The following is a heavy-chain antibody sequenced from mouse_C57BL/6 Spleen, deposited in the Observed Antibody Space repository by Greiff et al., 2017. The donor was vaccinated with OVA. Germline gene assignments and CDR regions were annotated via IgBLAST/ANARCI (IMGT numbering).Heavy chain of an antibody. V-gene: IGHV3-6*01. CDR1: DSSITSGYY. D-gene: IGHD4-1*01. J-gene: IGHJ2*01. CDR3: ARDKLGRAYYFDY. CDR2: ISYDGSN. Sequence: ESGPGLVKPSQSLSLTCSVTDSSITSGYYWNWIRQFPGNKLEWMGYISYDGSNNYNPSLKNRISITRDTSKNQFFLKLNSVTTEDTATYYCARDKLGRAYYFDYWGQGTTLTVSS.